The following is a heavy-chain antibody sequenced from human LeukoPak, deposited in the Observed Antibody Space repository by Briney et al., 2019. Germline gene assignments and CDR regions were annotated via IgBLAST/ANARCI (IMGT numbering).Heavy chain of an antibody. D-gene: IGHD1-7*01. CDR1: GGSISSYY. CDR3: ARVTGTTLYYYMDV. V-gene: IGHV4-59*01. CDR2: IYYSGST. Sequence: SGTLSLTCTVSGGSISSYYWSWIRQPPGKGLEWIGYIYYSGSTNYNPSLKSRVTISVDTSKNQFSLKLSSVTAADTAVYYCARVTGTTLYYYMDVWGKGTTVTVSS. J-gene: IGHJ6*03.